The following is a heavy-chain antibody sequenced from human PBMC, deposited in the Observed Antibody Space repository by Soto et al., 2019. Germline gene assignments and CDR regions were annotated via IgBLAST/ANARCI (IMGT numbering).Heavy chain of an antibody. V-gene: IGHV3-30*18. CDR2: ISYDGSNK. Sequence: PGGSLRLSCAASGFTFSSYGMHWVRQAPGKGLEWVAVISYDGSNKYYADSVKGRFTISRDNSKNTLYLQMNSLRAEDTAVYYCAKDWSDYDILTGYYLSYYMDVWGKGTTVTVSS. D-gene: IGHD3-9*01. J-gene: IGHJ6*03. CDR1: GFTFSSYG. CDR3: AKDWSDYDILTGYYLSYYMDV.